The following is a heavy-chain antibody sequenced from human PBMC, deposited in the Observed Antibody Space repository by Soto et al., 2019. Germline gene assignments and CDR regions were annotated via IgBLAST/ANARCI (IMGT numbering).Heavy chain of an antibody. CDR2: INAGNGNT. CDR1: GYTFTSYA. D-gene: IGHD3-3*01. V-gene: IGHV1-3*01. Sequence: QVQLVQSGAEVKKPGASVKVSCKASGYTFTSYAMHWVSQAPGQRLEWLGWINAGNGNTKYSQKFQGRVTITRDTAESTAYMELSRLRSEDTAVYYCARESRYYDFWSGYYRYYVDYWGQGTLFTVSS. CDR3: ARESRYYDFWSGYYRYYVDY. J-gene: IGHJ4*02.